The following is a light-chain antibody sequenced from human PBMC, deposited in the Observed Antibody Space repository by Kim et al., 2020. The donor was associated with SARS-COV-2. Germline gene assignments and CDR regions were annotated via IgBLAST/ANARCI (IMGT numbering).Light chain of an antibody. J-gene: IGLJ2*01. CDR1: SSDVGGYNY. CDR2: EVS. V-gene: IGLV2-8*01. Sequence: QSVTISCTGTSSDVGGYNYVSWYQRHPGKAPKLMIYEVSKRPSGVPDRFSGSKSGNTASLTVSGLQAEDEADYYCSSYAGSNNFVVFGGGTQLTVL. CDR3: SSYAGSNNFVV.